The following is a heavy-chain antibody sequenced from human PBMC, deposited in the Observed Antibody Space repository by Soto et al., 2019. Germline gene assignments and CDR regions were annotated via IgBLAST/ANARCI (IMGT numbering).Heavy chain of an antibody. CDR2: IYSSGST. V-gene: IGHV4-61*01. D-gene: IGHD1-26*01. Sequence: SETLSLTCTVSGASVSSGNYYWNWIRQSPGKGLEWIGFIYSSGSTNYSPSLKSRVTMSLDTSKNQFSLRLTSVTAADTAIYYCAITWHKKWEITGNFDAWGKGTRVTLDS. CDR3: AITWHKKWEITGNFDA. CDR1: GASVSSGNYY. J-gene: IGHJ4*02.